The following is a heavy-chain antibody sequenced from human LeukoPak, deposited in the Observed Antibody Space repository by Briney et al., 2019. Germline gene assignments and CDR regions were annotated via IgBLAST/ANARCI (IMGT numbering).Heavy chain of an antibody. J-gene: IGHJ4*02. CDR2: ISGSGGST. CDR3: AKVSGSGVATMIVVMPFCFDY. Sequence: GGSLRLSCAASGFTFSSYGMSWVRQAPGKGLEWVSTISGSGGSTYYADSVKGRFTISRDNSKNTLYLQMNSLRAEDTAVYYCAKVSGSGVATMIVVMPFCFDYWGQGTLVTVSS. V-gene: IGHV3-23*01. CDR1: GFTFSSYG. D-gene: IGHD3-22*01.